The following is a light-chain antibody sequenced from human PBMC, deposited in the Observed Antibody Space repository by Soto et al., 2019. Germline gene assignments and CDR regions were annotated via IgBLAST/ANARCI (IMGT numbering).Light chain of an antibody. V-gene: IGKV1-5*03. CDR1: QSISNS. Sequence: DIQMTQSPSTLSASVGDRVTITCRATQSISNSLAWYQQKPGKAPKLLIYKASSLESGVPSRFSGRGSGTEFTLTITSLQPDDFETYYCQQYNSYWTFGQGTKVEIK. CDR2: KAS. J-gene: IGKJ1*01. CDR3: QQYNSYWT.